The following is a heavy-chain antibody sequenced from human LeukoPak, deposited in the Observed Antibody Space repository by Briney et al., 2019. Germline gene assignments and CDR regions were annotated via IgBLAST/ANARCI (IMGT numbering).Heavy chain of an antibody. Sequence: SVKVSCKASGYTFTYRYLHWVRQAPGQALEWMGWITPFNGNTNYAQKFQDRVTITRDRSMSTAYMELSSLRSEDTAMYYCARYGVLLDAFDIWGQGTMVTVSS. V-gene: IGHV1-45*02. D-gene: IGHD3-10*01. CDR2: ITPFNGNT. J-gene: IGHJ3*02. CDR3: ARYGVLLDAFDI. CDR1: GYTFTYRY.